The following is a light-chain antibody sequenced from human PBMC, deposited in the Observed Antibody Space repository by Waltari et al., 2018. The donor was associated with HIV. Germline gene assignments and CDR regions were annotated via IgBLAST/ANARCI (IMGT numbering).Light chain of an antibody. CDR2: GNT. V-gene: IGLV1-40*01. CDR3: QSYDKSLSGWV. J-gene: IGLJ3*02. Sequence: QSVVTQPPSVSGDPGQLVAISCTGSSSHIRAGYDVHWYQHFPGAPPKFVIYGNTNRPSWVPDRFSGSKSGSAASLVIAGLQADDEAEYYCQSYDKSLSGWVFGGGTKVTVL. CDR1: SSHIRAGYD.